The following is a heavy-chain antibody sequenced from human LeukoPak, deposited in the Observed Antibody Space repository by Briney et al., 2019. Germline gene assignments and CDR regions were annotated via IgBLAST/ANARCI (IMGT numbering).Heavy chain of an antibody. CDR3: TTRVSTTNDN. V-gene: IGHV3-15*01. Sequence: GGSLRLSCAASGLSFSNVWMNWVRQAPGKGLQWVGRIKTKNEGETTGYAAPVKGRFSISRDDSKSTLYLQMNSLEIEDTAVYYCTTRVSTTNDNWGQGTLVTVSP. CDR2: IKTKNEGETT. J-gene: IGHJ4*02. CDR1: GLSFSNVW. D-gene: IGHD5/OR15-5a*01.